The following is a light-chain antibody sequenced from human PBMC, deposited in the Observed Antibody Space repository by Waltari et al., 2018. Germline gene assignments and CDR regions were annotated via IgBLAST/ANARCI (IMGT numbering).Light chain of an antibody. Sequence: AIQMTQSPSSLSASVGARVTITCRASQVIRNDLGGYQQKPGKAPKLLIYSASSLQRGVPSRFRGSGSGTDFTLTISSLQPEDVATYYCLQDYDYPWTFGQGTKVEIE. J-gene: IGKJ1*01. CDR2: SAS. CDR1: QVIRND. CDR3: LQDYDYPWT. V-gene: IGKV1-6*01.